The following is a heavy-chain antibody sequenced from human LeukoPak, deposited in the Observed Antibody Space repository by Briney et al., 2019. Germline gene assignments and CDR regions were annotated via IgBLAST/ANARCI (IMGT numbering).Heavy chain of an antibody. V-gene: IGHV3-9*01. CDR1: RFTFDESA. CDR2: IGWDSKSI. Sequence: GGSLRLSCAASRFTFDESAMHWVPQVPGKGREGGAGIGWDSKSIIYADSMKGRFTISRDNAKNSLYLQMNSLRAEDTALYYCAKAVAAPGAFDFWGRGTVVTVSS. CDR3: AKAVAAPGAFDF. D-gene: IGHD6-19*01. J-gene: IGHJ3*01.